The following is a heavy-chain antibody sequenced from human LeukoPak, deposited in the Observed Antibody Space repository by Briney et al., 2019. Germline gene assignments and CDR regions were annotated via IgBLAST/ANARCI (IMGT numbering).Heavy chain of an antibody. CDR2: ISSDGATT. CDR3: ARGSGFGV. Sequence: GGSLRLSCAASGFTVSTYWMHWVRQVPGKGLVRVSGISSDGATTHYADSVKGRFTISRDNAKNTLYLQMNCLRVEDTAVYYCARGSGFGVWGQGTLVTVSS. D-gene: IGHD3-9*01. V-gene: IGHV3-74*01. J-gene: IGHJ4*02. CDR1: GFTVSTYW.